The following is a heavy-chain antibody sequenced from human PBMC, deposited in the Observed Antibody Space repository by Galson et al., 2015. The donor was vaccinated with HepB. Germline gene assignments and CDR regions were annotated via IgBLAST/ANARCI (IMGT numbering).Heavy chain of an antibody. CDR2: INHSGST. Sequence: TLSLTCAVYGGSFSGYYWSWIRQPPGKGLEWIGEINHSGSTNYNPSLKSRVTISVDTSKNQFSLKLSSVTAADTAVYYCARFRMFGVVIIDYWGQGTLVTVFS. CDR3: ARFRMFGVVIIDY. CDR1: GGSFSGYY. D-gene: IGHD3-3*02. J-gene: IGHJ4*02. V-gene: IGHV4-34*01.